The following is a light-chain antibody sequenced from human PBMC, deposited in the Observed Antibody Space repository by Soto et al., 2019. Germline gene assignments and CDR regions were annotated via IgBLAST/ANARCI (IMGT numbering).Light chain of an antibody. CDR3: CSYVGSNNYV. CDR1: SSDVGGYSY. CDR2: EVT. J-gene: IGLJ1*01. V-gene: IGLV2-8*01. Sequence: QSVLTQPPSASGSPGQSVAISCTGTSSDVGGYSYVSWYQQYPGKAPKLIMYEVTKRPSGVPDRFSGSKSGNTASLTVSGLQAEDEADSYCCSYVGSNNYVFGTGTKVTVL.